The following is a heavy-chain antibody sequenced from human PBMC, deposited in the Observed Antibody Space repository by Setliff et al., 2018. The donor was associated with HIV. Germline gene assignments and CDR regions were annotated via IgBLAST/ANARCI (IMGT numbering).Heavy chain of an antibody. CDR1: GFTFSACW. CDR2: INQDGSVT. Sequence: GGSLRLSCAASGFTFSACWMTWVRQAPGKGLDFLGNINQDGSVTKYVDSVKGRLTMTRNTSISTVYMELSSLTSEDTAVYFCAREYPRVAGPTPYYFDYWGQGTLVTVSS. J-gene: IGHJ4*02. V-gene: IGHV3-7*03. D-gene: IGHD2-15*01. CDR3: AREYPRVAGPTPYYFDY.